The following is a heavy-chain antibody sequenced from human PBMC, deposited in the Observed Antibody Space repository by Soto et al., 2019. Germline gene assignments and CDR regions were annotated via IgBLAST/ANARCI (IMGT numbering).Heavy chain of an antibody. V-gene: IGHV3-7*01. CDR1: GFTFSSYW. Sequence: GGSLRLSCAASGFTFSSYWMSWVRQAPGKGLEWVANIKLDGSEKYYVDSVKGRFTISRDNAKNSLYLQMNSLRAEDTAVYYCPRDVETGVDYFDYWGQGTLVTVSS. D-gene: IGHD1-1*01. CDR2: IKLDGSEK. J-gene: IGHJ4*02. CDR3: PRDVETGVDYFDY.